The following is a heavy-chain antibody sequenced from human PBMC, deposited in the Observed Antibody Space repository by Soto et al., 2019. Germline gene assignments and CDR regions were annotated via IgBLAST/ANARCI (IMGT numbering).Heavy chain of an antibody. Sequence: QVQLVQSGAEVKKPGSSVKVSCKASGGTFSSYAISWVRQAPGQGLEWMGGIIPIFGTANYAQKFQGRVTITADEYTSTAYMELSSVRAEDTAVYYCASPDYGGNSMPPENWGQGTLVTVSS. J-gene: IGHJ4*02. CDR2: IIPIFGTA. D-gene: IGHD4-17*01. V-gene: IGHV1-69*01. CDR3: ASPDYGGNSMPPEN. CDR1: GGTFSSYA.